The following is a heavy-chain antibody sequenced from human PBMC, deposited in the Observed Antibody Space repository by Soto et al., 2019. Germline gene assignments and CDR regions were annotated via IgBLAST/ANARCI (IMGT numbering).Heavy chain of an antibody. D-gene: IGHD3-3*01. CDR1: GFTFSSYA. CDR3: AKDQVITIFGVVKTYYYGMDV. CDR2: ISGSGGST. V-gene: IGHV3-23*01. J-gene: IGHJ6*02. Sequence: TGGSLRLSCAASGFTFSSYAMSWVRQAPGKGLEWVSAISGSGGSTYYADSVKGRFTISRDNSKNTLYLQMNSLRAEDTAVYYCAKDQVITIFGVVKTYYYGMDVWGQGTTVTVSS.